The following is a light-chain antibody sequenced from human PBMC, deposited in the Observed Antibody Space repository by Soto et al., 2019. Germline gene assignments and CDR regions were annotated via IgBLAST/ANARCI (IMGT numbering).Light chain of an antibody. CDR3: NSFTGSHTYV. Sequence: QSVLTQPASVSGSPGQSITISCTGSRSDVGSYNYVSWYQQYPGKAPKLMIYDVSNRPSGVSNRFSGSKSGNTASLTISGLQAGDEADYYCNSFTGSHTYVFGTGTKVTVL. CDR2: DVS. CDR1: RSDVGSYNY. J-gene: IGLJ1*01. V-gene: IGLV2-14*01.